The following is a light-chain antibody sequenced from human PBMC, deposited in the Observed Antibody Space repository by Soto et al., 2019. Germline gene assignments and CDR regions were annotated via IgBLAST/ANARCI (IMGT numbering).Light chain of an antibody. CDR2: GAS. CDR3: QQYNKWPPLT. Sequence: EIVMTQSPATLSVSPGERATLSCRASQSVSSNLAWYQQKPGQAPRLLFYGASTRATGIPARFSGSGSGTEFTLTISSLQSEDFAVYYCQQYNKWPPLTFGGGTKVEIK. J-gene: IGKJ4*01. V-gene: IGKV3-15*01. CDR1: QSVSSN.